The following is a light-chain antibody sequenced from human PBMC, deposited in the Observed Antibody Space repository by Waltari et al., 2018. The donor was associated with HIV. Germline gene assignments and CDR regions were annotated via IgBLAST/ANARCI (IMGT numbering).Light chain of an antibody. CDR3: SSYAGSNNRWV. CDR1: SSDGGGYNY. V-gene: IGLV2-8*01. Sequence: QSALTQPPSASGSPGQSVTISCTGTSSDGGGYNYVSWYQQHPGKAPKLMIYEVSKRPSGVPDRFSGSKSGSTASLTVSGLQAEDEADYYCSSYAGSNNRWVFGGGTKLTVL. J-gene: IGLJ3*02. CDR2: EVS.